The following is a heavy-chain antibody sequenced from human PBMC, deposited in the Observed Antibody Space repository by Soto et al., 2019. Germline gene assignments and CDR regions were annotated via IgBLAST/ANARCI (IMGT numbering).Heavy chain of an antibody. J-gene: IGHJ4*01. CDR1: GFTFSSHE. CDR3: VRDSTLLVPTSIDY. D-gene: IGHD2-2*01. V-gene: IGHV3-48*03. Sequence: EVQLVESGGGLVQPGGSLRLSCAASGFTFSSHEMNWVRQAPGKGLEWVSYIDYSGSRTDYADSVKGRFTISRDNAKNSLYLQMYSLRAEDTAIYYCVRDSTLLVPTSIDYWGHGTLVTVSS. CDR2: IDYSGSRT.